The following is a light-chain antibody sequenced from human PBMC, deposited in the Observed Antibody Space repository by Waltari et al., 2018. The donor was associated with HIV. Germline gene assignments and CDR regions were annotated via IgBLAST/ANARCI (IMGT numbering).Light chain of an antibody. V-gene: IGKV3-15*01. J-gene: IGKJ1*01. CDR3: QQHNYSPRS. Sequence: VMTQSPATLSVSPGGSATISCRTSDSIGNNLIWYQQRPGQAPRVLIYGASTRAPGIPGRITGSGSGTEFTLTINNLQPEDAAVYYCQQHNYSPRSFGQGTRVDLK. CDR2: GAS. CDR1: DSIGNN.